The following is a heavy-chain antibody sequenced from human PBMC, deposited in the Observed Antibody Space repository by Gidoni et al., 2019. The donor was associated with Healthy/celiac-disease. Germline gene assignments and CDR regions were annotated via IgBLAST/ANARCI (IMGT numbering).Heavy chain of an antibody. V-gene: IGHV3-9*01. Sequence: EVQLVASGGGLVQPGRSLRLSCAASGSTLDDYAIHLVRQAPGKGLEWVSGISWNSGSIGYADSVKGRFTISRDNAKNSLYLQMNSLRAEDTALYYCAKDMGPSIAVAGDHYYYYGMDVWGQGTTVTVSS. CDR2: ISWNSGSI. J-gene: IGHJ6*02. CDR1: GSTLDDYA. CDR3: AKDMGPSIAVAGDHYYYYGMDV. D-gene: IGHD6-19*01.